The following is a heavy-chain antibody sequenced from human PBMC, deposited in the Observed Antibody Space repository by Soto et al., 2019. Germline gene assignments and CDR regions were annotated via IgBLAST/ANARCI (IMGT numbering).Heavy chain of an antibody. V-gene: IGHV4-31*03. Sequence: QVQLQESGPGLVKPSQTLSLTCTVSGGSINSGGYCWGWIRQHPGKGLDWIGCISYGGSTSYNPSLKSRVTISLDTSKNQFSLKLTSVTAADTAVYYCSRGILVWGQGALITVAS. CDR2: ISYGGST. CDR1: GGSINSGGYC. CDR3: SRGILV. D-gene: IGHD5-18*01. J-gene: IGHJ4*02.